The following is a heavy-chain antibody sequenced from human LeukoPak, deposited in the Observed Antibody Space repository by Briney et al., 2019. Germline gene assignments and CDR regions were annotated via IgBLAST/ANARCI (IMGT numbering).Heavy chain of an antibody. V-gene: IGHV4-34*01. Sequence: PSETLSLTCAVYGGSFSGYYWSWIRQPPGKGLEWIGEINHSGSTNYNPSLKSRVTISVDTSKNQFSLKLSSVTAADTAVYYCARGCGGDFWSGYYGAFDIWGQGTMVTVSS. D-gene: IGHD3-3*01. CDR3: ARGCGGDFWSGYYGAFDI. CDR1: GGSFSGYY. J-gene: IGHJ3*02. CDR2: INHSGST.